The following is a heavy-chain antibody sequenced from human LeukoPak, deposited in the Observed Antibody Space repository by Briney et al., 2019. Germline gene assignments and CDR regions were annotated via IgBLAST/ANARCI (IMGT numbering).Heavy chain of an antibody. Sequence: GGSLRLSCAASGFTFSSYWMSWVRQAPGKGLEWVANIKKDGSEKYYVDSVKGRFTISRDNAKKSLYLQMNSLRAEDTAVYYCARAGMDSRGYYQGFDYWGQGTLVTVSS. CDR2: IKKDGSEK. CDR1: GFTFSSYW. D-gene: IGHD3-22*01. J-gene: IGHJ4*02. V-gene: IGHV3-7*01. CDR3: ARAGMDSRGYYQGFDY.